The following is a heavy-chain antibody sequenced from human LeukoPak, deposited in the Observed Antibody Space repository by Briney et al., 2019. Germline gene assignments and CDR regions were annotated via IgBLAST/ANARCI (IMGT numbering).Heavy chain of an antibody. CDR3: ARDYCSGGSCYFDY. D-gene: IGHD2-15*01. Sequence: SETLSLTCTVSGGSTSSYYWSWIRQPPGKGLEWIGYIYYSGSTNYNPSLKSRVTISVDTSKNQFSLKLSSVTAADTAVYYCARDYCSGGSCYFDYWGQGTLVTVSS. J-gene: IGHJ4*02. V-gene: IGHV4-59*01. CDR2: IYYSGST. CDR1: GGSTSSYY.